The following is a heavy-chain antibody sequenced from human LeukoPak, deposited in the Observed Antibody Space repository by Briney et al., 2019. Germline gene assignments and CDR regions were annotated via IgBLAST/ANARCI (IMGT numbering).Heavy chain of an antibody. CDR1: GFTFSSYA. CDR2: VSYDGSNK. J-gene: IGHJ5*02. V-gene: IGHV3-30*04. CDR3: ARDLGVVAAINWFDP. D-gene: IGHD2-15*01. Sequence: GGSLRLSCAASGFTFSSYAMHWVRQAPGKGLEWVAVVSYDGSNKYYADSVKGRFTISRDNSKNTLYLQMNSLRAEDTAVYYCARDLGVVAAINWFDPWGQGTLVTVSS.